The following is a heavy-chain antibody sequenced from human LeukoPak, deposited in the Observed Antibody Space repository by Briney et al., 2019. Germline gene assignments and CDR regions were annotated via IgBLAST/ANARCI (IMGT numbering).Heavy chain of an antibody. CDR1: GGSISSYY. D-gene: IGHD3-3*01. CDR3: AGYDFWSGYFPH. Sequence: SETLSLTCTVSGGSISSYYWSWIRQPPGKGLEWIRYIYYSGSTNYNPSLKSRVTISVDTSKNQFSLKLSSVTAADTAVYYCAGYDFWSGYFPHWGQGTLVTVSS. J-gene: IGHJ4*02. CDR2: IYYSGST. V-gene: IGHV4-59*01.